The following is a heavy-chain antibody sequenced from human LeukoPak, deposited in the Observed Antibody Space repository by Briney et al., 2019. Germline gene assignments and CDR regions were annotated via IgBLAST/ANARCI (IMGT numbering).Heavy chain of an antibody. D-gene: IGHD1-26*01. V-gene: IGHV4-31*03. CDR1: GGSISSGGYY. J-gene: IGHJ4*02. CDR3: ARRLGRWEETDY. CDR2: IYYSGST. Sequence: PSQTLSLTCTVSGGSISSGGYYWSWIRQHPGTGLEWIGYIYYSGSTYYNPSLKSRVTISVDTSKNQFSLKLSSVTAADTAVYYCARRLGRWEETDYWGQGTLVTVSS.